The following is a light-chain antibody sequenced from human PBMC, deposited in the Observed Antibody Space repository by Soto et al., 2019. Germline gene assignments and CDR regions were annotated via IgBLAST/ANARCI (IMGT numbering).Light chain of an antibody. V-gene: IGLV2-14*03. J-gene: IGLJ7*01. CDR2: DVT. CDR1: STDVGGYNY. Sequence: QSVLTQPASVSGSPGQSITISCTGSSTDVGGYNYVSWHQQHPGKAPKLMIFDVTKRPSGVSNRFSGSKSGDTASLTISGLQAEDDADYYCSSYTRDKTVLFGGGTQLTVL. CDR3: SSYTRDKTVL.